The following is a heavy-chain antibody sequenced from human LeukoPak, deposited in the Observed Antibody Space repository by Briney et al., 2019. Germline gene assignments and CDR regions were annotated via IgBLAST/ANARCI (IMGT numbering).Heavy chain of an antibody. D-gene: IGHD3-3*01. V-gene: IGHV4-39*07. CDR3: ARGRGITIFGVTEY. J-gene: IGHJ4*02. CDR2: IYYSGST. CDR1: GGSISSSSYY. Sequence: PSETLFLTCTVSGGSISSSSYYWGWIRQPPGKGVEWIGSIYYSGSTYYNPSLKSRVTISVDTSKNQFSLKLSSVTAADTAVYYCARGRGITIFGVTEYWGQGTLVTVSS.